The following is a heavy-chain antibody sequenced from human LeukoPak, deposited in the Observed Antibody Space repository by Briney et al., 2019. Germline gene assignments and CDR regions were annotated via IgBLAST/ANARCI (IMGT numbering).Heavy chain of an antibody. D-gene: IGHD3-3*01. J-gene: IGHJ4*02. CDR2: IYYSGST. CDR3: VRHDDFWSGYCYFDY. Sequence: SETLALTCTVSGGSISSSSYYWGWIRQPPGKGLEWIGSIYYSGSTYYNPSLKSRVTISVDTSKNQFSLKLSSVTAADTAVYYCVRHDDFWSGYCYFDYWGQGTLVTVSS. V-gene: IGHV4-39*01. CDR1: GGSISSSSYY.